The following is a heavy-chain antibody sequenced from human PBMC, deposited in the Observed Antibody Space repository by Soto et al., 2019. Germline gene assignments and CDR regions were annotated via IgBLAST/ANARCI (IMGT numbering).Heavy chain of an antibody. CDR2: IYYTGST. D-gene: IGHD1-7*01. V-gene: IGHV4-59*08. CDR1: GFSIRGYY. J-gene: IGHJ5*02. Sequence: SETLSLTCTVSGFSIRGYYWTWIRQTPGKGLEWIGHIYYTGSTKYNPSLKSRVTISVETSKNQFYLKLSSVTAADTAMYYCATTKTTLYNWFDPWGQGTQVTVSS. CDR3: ATTKTTLYNWFDP.